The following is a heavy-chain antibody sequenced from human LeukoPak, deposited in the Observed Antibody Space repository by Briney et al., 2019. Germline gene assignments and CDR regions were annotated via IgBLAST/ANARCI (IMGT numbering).Heavy chain of an antibody. D-gene: IGHD2-2*01. J-gene: IGHJ4*02. V-gene: IGHV3-23*01. Sequence: GGSLRLSCAASGITFRIHGMTWVRQAPGKGLEWVSDLSGNGGSTYYADSVKGRFTISRDNSKNTLYLQMSSLRVEDTAVYYCATNLYCGSTSCYSPVDYWGQGTRVIVSS. CDR3: ATNLYCGSTSCYSPVDY. CDR2: LSGNGGST. CDR1: GITFRIHG.